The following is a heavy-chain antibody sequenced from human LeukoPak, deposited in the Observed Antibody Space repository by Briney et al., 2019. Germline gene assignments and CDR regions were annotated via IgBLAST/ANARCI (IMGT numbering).Heavy chain of an antibody. CDR2: INPNSGGT. V-gene: IGHV1-2*02. J-gene: IGHJ4*02. CDR3: ARDRYYYDSSGTHYFDY. Sequence: ASVKVSCKASGYTFTGYYMHWVRQAPGQGLEWMGWINPNSGGTNYAQKFQGRVTMTRDTSISTAYVELSRLRSDDTAVYYCARDRYYYDSSGTHYFDYWGQGTLVTVSS. CDR1: GYTFTGYY. D-gene: IGHD3-22*01.